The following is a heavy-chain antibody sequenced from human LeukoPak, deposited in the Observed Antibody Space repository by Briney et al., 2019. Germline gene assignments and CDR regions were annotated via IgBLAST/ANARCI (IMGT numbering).Heavy chain of an antibody. D-gene: IGHD6-19*01. CDR1: GFTFSSYA. J-gene: IGHJ4*02. V-gene: IGHV3-23*01. CDR2: ISGSGGST. CDR3: AKVSSGWYGGY. Sequence: GGSLRLSCPASGFTFSSYAMSWVRQAPGKGRDGVSAISGSGGSTYYADSVKGRFTISRDNSKNTLYLQMNSLRAEDTAVYYCAKVSSGWYGGYWGQGTLVTVSS.